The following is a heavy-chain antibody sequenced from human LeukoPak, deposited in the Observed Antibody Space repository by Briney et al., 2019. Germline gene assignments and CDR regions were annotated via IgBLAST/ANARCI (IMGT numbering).Heavy chain of an antibody. V-gene: IGHV3-48*01. J-gene: IGHJ2*01. CDR2: ISSGSGTI. CDR1: GSTFSGYN. Sequence: PGGSLRLSCAASGSTFSGYNINWVRQAPGKGLEWVSYISSGSGTIYYADSVKGRFTISRDNAKNSLFLQMDSLRAEDTAVYYCAALRGLQNWYFDLWGRGTLVTVSS. D-gene: IGHD4-17*01. CDR3: AALRGLQNWYFDL.